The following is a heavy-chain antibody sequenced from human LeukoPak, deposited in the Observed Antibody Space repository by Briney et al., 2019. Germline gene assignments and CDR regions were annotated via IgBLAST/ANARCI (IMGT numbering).Heavy chain of an antibody. CDR2: IYSGGST. CDR3: ARQAYIFDNNEYYYGGLDL. Sequence: GSLRLSCAASGFTVSSNYMSWVRQAPGKGLEWVSFIYSGGSTYYADSVKGRFTISRDNSKNTLYLQMNSLRAEDTAVYFCARQAYIFDNNEYYYGGLDLWGQGTLVTVSS. CDR1: GFTVSSNY. V-gene: IGHV3-53*01. J-gene: IGHJ5*02. D-gene: IGHD3-22*01.